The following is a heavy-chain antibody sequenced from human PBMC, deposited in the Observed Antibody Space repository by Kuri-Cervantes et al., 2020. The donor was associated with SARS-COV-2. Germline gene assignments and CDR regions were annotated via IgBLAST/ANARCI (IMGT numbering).Heavy chain of an antibody. CDR1: GSPRSFGSY. D-gene: IGHD2-21*01. Sequence: SETLSLTCAVSGSPRSFGSYWGWIRQPPGKGLEWIGSIYHSGSTYYNPSLKSRITISVDTSKNQFSLKLSSVTAADTAVYYCARATGLEVVVVMAIPSILNAFDIWGQGTMVTVSS. CDR2: IYHSGST. CDR3: ARATGLEVVVVMAIPSILNAFDI. J-gene: IGHJ3*02. V-gene: IGHV4-38-2*01.